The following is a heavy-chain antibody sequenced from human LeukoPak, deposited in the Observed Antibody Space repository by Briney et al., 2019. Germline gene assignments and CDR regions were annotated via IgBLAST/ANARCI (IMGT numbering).Heavy chain of an antibody. CDR3: ARPRSSGWYPFDY. CDR1: GGSFSGYY. CDR2: INHSGST. V-gene: IGHV4-34*01. D-gene: IGHD6-19*01. J-gene: IGHJ4*02. Sequence: SETLSLTCAVYGGSFSGYYRSWIRQPPGKGLEWIGEINHSGSTNYNPSLKSRVTISVDTSKNEFSLKLSSVTAADTAVYYCARPRSSGWYPFDYWGQGTLVTVSS.